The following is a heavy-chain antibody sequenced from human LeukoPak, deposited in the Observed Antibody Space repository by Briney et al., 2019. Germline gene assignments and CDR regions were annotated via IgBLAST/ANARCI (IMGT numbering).Heavy chain of an antibody. CDR2: IHYSVTT. J-gene: IGHJ4*02. Sequence: PSETLSLTCTVSGGSVSSGTYFWTWVRQPPGKGLEWIGHIHYSVTTNYNPSLKSRVTMSLDTSKNQFSLKLTSVTAADTAIYFCARWGTYWGQGILVTVSP. CDR1: GGSVSSGTYF. D-gene: IGHD7-27*01. CDR3: ARWGTY. V-gene: IGHV4-61*01.